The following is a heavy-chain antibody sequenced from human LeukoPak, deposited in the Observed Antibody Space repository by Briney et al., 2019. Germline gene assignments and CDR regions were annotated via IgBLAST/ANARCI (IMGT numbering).Heavy chain of an antibody. J-gene: IGHJ6*03. CDR3: AKGAGITNQYHMDV. CDR1: GFTFSSYG. Sequence: PRGSLRLSCAASGFTFSSYGMHWVRQAPGKGLEWVAVVWYDGSKKYYADSVKGRFSISRDNSKNTLYLQMNSLRAEDTAVYYCAKGAGITNQYHMDVWGKGTTVTVSS. D-gene: IGHD1-7*01. CDR2: VWYDGSKK. V-gene: IGHV3-33*06.